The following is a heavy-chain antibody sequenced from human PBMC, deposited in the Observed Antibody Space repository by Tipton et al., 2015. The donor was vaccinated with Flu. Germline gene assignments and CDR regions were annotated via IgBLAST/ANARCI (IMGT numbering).Heavy chain of an antibody. CDR2: SHFTGGG. J-gene: IGHJ5*02. Sequence: GLVKPSETLSLTCTVSGGSISTYFWSWIRQPAGKGLEWIGHSHFTGGGSYNPSLKSRVTISQDTSKNQFSLDLTSVTAADTAVYYCVRVKTFDFIPNYFDPWGPGTLVIVSS. CDR3: VRVKTFDFIPNYFDP. D-gene: IGHD3-9*01. CDR1: GGSISTYF. V-gene: IGHV4-4*07.